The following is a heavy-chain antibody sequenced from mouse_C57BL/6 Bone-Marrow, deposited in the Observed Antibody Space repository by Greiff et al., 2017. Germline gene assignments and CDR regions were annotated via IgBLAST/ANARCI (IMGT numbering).Heavy chain of an antibody. CDR3: AIEPLSFITTVVATGWYFDV. Sequence: EVQLQQSGAELVKPGASVKLSCTASGFNIKDYYMHWVKQRTEQGLEWIGRIDPEDGETKYAPKFQGKATITADTSSNTAYLQLSSLTSEDTAVYYCAIEPLSFITTVVATGWYFDVWGTGTTVTVSS. CDR1: GFNIKDYY. V-gene: IGHV14-2*01. CDR2: IDPEDGET. J-gene: IGHJ1*03. D-gene: IGHD1-1*01.